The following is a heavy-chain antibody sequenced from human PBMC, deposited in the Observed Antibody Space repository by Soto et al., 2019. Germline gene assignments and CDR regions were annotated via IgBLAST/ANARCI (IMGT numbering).Heavy chain of an antibody. D-gene: IGHD3-10*01. CDR1: GFPFSNFA. J-gene: IGHJ4*02. Sequence: EVQLLESGGGLGRPGGSLRLSCTTSGFPFSNFAMSWVRQAPGKGLEWVSTIGGRADNTYYVDPVKGRFTISRDMSNSTLFLQLNSLGGEDTAGYYCAMGFEFGELSYWGQGTPVSVSS. CDR3: AMGFEFGELSY. CDR2: IGGRADNT. V-gene: IGHV3-23*01.